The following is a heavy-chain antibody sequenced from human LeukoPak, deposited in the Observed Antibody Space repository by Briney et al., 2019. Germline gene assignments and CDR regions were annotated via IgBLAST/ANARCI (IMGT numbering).Heavy chain of an antibody. D-gene: IGHD3-16*01. CDR3: ARGLSLYGGGVVDAFDL. CDR1: GFIFSNNE. CDR2: IRRSGRTI. J-gene: IGHJ3*01. V-gene: IGHV3-48*03. Sequence: GGSLRLSCVAAGFIFSNNEMNWVRQAPGKGLEWVACIRRSGRTIFYADSMKGRFTISRDNAKNSVSLQMNSLRAEDTAVYYCARGLSLYGGGVVDAFDLWGQGTMVTVSS.